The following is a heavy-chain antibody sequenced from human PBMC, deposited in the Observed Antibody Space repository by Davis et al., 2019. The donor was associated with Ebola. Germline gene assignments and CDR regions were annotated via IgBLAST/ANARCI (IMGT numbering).Heavy chain of an antibody. CDR1: GFTFSSYD. J-gene: IGHJ4*02. V-gene: IGHV3-13*01. Sequence: GGSLRLSCAASGFTFSSYDMHWVRQATGKGLEWVSAIGTAGDTYYPGSVKGRFTISRDNAKNSLYLQMNSLRAEDTAVYYCAREAAAAHFDYWGQGTLVTVSS. D-gene: IGHD6-13*01. CDR3: AREAAAAHFDY. CDR2: IGTAGDT.